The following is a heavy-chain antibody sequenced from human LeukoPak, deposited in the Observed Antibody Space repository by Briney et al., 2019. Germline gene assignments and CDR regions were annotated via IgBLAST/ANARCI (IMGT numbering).Heavy chain of an antibody. Sequence: SETLSLTCTVSGGSISSYYWSWIRQPPGKGLEWIGYIHYRGSTNYNPSLKSRVTISVDTSKNQFSLKLSSVTAADTAVYYCARVGHGLRFLEGYFDYWGQGTLVTVSS. CDR3: ARVGHGLRFLEGYFDY. CDR2: IHYRGST. V-gene: IGHV4-59*12. CDR1: GGSISSYY. J-gene: IGHJ4*02. D-gene: IGHD3-3*01.